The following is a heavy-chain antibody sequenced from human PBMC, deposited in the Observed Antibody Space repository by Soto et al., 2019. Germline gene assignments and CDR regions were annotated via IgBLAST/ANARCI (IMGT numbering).Heavy chain of an antibody. Sequence: QVQLVESGGGVVQPGRSLRLSCAASEFIFSSYGMHWVRQAPLKGLEWVAVISYDGSNKYYADSVKGRFTISRDKSKNTLYLQMNSLRAEDTAVYFSAKDFGWGGYDIGSYFDYWGQGTLVTVSS. CDR2: ISYDGSNK. CDR3: AKDFGWGGYDIGSYFDY. D-gene: IGHD5-12*01. V-gene: IGHV3-30*18. J-gene: IGHJ4*02. CDR1: EFIFSSYG.